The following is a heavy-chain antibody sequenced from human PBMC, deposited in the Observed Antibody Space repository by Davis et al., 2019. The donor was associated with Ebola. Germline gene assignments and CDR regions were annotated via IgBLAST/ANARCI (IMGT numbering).Heavy chain of an antibody. V-gene: IGHV4-39*01. CDR3: ARQSDYVWGSYRLYFFDY. CDR1: GGSISSRNYS. CDR2: IHYSGST. D-gene: IGHD3-16*02. Sequence: MPSESLSLTCTVSGGSISSRNYSWGWIRQPPGKGLECIGSIHYSGSTYYNPSLKSRVTISVDTSKNQFSLRLSSVTAADTAVYYCARQSDYVWGSYRLYFFDYWGQGTLVTVSS. J-gene: IGHJ4*02.